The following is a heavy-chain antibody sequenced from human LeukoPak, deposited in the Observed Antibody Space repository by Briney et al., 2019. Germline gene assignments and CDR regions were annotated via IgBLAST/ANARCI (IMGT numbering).Heavy chain of an antibody. CDR2: ISYDGSNK. CDR3: AKSVAIYFYYGLDV. V-gene: IGHV3-30*04. D-gene: IGHD3-3*01. CDR1: GFTFSSYA. J-gene: IGHJ6*02. Sequence: GGSLRLSCEASGFTFSSYAMHWVRQAPGKGLEWVAVISYDGSNKYYADSVKGRFTISRDNSKNTLFLQMNSLRAEDTAPYYCAKSVAIYFYYGLDVWGQGTTVAVSS.